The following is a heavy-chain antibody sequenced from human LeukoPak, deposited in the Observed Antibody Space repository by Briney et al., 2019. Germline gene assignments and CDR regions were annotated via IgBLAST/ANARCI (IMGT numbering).Heavy chain of an antibody. CDR2: MYNSGSS. D-gene: IGHD6-13*01. CDR1: GGSVSSGGHY. V-gene: IGHV4-61*08. Sequence: SETLSLTCTVSGGSVSSGGHYWSWIQQPPGKGLEWIGYMYNSGSSNYSPSLKSRVTISADTSKNQFSLSLTSVTAADTAVYYCARVPVAGTGPDYWGQGTLVTVSS. CDR3: ARVPVAGTGPDY. J-gene: IGHJ4*02.